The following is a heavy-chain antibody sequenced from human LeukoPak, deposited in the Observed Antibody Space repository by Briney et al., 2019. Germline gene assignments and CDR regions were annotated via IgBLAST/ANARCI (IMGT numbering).Heavy chain of an antibody. D-gene: IGHD1-26*01. J-gene: IGHJ4*02. Sequence: GRSLRLSCAAAGFTFSSYGMHWVRQAPGKGLEWVSGINDRGDRTFYADSVKGRFTVSRDTSKSTLFLQMSSLRAEDTAVYYCARARQGDSGSYIDFDCWGQGTLVTVSS. V-gene: IGHV3-NL1*01. CDR2: INDRGDRT. CDR3: ARARQGDSGSYIDFDC. CDR1: GFTFSSYG.